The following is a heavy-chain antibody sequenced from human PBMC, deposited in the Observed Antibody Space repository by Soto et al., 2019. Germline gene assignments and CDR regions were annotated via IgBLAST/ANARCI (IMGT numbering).Heavy chain of an antibody. CDR2: ISYDGSNK. Sequence: QVQLVESGGGVVQPGRSLRLSCAASGFTFSSYGMHWVRQAPGKGLEWVAVISYDGSNKYYADSVKGRFTISRDNSKNTLYLQMNSLRAEDTAVYYCAKDHPGRRDYFDYLCQGTLVTVSS. D-gene: IGHD6-6*01. V-gene: IGHV3-30*18. CDR3: AKDHPGRRDYFDY. J-gene: IGHJ4*02. CDR1: GFTFSSYG.